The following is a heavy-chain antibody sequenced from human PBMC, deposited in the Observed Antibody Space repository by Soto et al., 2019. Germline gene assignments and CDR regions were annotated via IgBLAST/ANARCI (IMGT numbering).Heavy chain of an antibody. CDR3: ARGRTVSSIGPLLV. J-gene: IGHJ1*01. Sequence: QIQLVQSGAEVKKPGASVKVSCKASGYNFFDYGASWVRQAPGQGLEWMGWVSPKSGNTDYARKVQGRVTMTTDISTSTAYMELRGLISDDTGVYYCARGRTVSSIGPLLVWGQGTLVSVSS. CDR1: GYNFFDYG. D-gene: IGHD1-1*01. CDR2: VSPKSGNT. V-gene: IGHV1-18*01.